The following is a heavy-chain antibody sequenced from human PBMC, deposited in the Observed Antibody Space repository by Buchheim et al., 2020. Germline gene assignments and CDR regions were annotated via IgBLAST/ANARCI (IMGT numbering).Heavy chain of an antibody. D-gene: IGHD2-2*01. Sequence: QLQLQESGPGLVKPSETLSLTCTVSGGSISSSSYYWGWIRQPPGKGLEWIGSIYYSGSTYYNPSLKSRVTISVDTSKNQFSLKLSSVTAADTAVYYCAGKGKGSIVVVPAARVGPGGGFDYWGQGTL. CDR1: GGSISSSSYY. CDR2: IYYSGST. CDR3: AGKGKGSIVVVPAARVGPGGGFDY. V-gene: IGHV4-39*01. J-gene: IGHJ4*02.